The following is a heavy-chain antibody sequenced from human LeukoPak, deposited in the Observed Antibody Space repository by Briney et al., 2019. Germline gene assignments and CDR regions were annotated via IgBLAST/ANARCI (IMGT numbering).Heavy chain of an antibody. V-gene: IGHV1-18*04. J-gene: IGHJ4*02. CDR2: VSAYNGNT. CDR1: GYTFTSYG. CDR3: ARGVGNIVVVPAYIDH. D-gene: IGHD2-2*01. Sequence: ASVKVSCKASGYTFTSYGISWVRQAPGQGLEWMGWVSAYNGNTNYAQKLQGRVTMTTDTSTSTAYMELGSLRSDDTAVYYCARGVGNIVVVPAYIDHWGQGTLVTVSS.